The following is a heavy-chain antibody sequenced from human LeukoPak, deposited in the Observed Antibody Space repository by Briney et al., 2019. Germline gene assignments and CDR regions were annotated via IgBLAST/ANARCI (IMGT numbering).Heavy chain of an antibody. CDR1: GGSFSGYY. V-gene: IGHV4-34*01. CDR2: INHSGST. J-gene: IGHJ6*02. CDR3: ARGRNRYYYYGMDV. Sequence: SETLSLTCAVYGGSFSGYYWSWIRQPPGKRLEWIGEINHSGSTNYNPSLKSRVTISVDTSKNQFSLKLSSVTAADTAVYYCARGRNRYYYYGMDVWGQGTTVTVSS.